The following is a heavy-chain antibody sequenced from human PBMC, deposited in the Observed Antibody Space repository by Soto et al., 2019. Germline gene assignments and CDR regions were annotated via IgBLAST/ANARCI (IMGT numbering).Heavy chain of an antibody. D-gene: IGHD1-1*01. V-gene: IGHV1-18*01. J-gene: IGHJ5*01. CDR2: ISVFNGYA. CDR1: GYSFHNSG. Sequence: QVQLVQSGPELKKPGASVKVSCKTSGYSFHNSGISWVRQAPGQGLEWMGWISVFNGYAHSAQKFQGRVIMTADTFTSTAYMEVRGLRSDDTAMYYCSKNGTTWFASWGQGTPVTVSS. CDR3: SKNGTTWFAS.